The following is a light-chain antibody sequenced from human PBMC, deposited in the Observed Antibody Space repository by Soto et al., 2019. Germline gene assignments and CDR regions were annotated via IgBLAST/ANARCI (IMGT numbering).Light chain of an antibody. Sequence: ESILTQSPGTLSLSPGETVTLSCRASQSVPSRYLAWYQQKPGQVPRLLIHGASTRATGIPDRISGSGSGADFTLIISRLEPEDFAVYFCHHYGRTPTFGQGTRLQIK. CDR3: HHYGRTPT. V-gene: IGKV3-20*01. CDR1: QSVPSRY. J-gene: IGKJ5*01. CDR2: GAS.